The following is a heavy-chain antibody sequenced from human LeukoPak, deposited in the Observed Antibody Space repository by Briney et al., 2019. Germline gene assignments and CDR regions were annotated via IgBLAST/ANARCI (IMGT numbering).Heavy chain of an antibody. CDR2: INHGEST. V-gene: IGHV4-34*01. CDR1: GGSFSGYY. Sequence: SETLSLTCAVPGGSFSGYYWYWIRQPPGKGLEWIGEINHGESTNYNPSLKSRATLSVDTSKNQFSLKLTSVTAADTAVYYCARGRTYYYDTSGYYPSIYYGMDVWGQGTTVIVSS. J-gene: IGHJ6*02. CDR3: ARGRTYYYDTSGYYPSIYYGMDV. D-gene: IGHD3-22*01.